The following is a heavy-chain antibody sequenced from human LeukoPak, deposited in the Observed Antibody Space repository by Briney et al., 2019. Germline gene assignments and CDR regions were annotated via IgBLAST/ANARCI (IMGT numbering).Heavy chain of an antibody. CDR3: ARVTFRGSGSYPFDY. D-gene: IGHD1-26*01. CDR2: INHSGST. V-gene: IGHV4-34*01. Sequence: SETLSLTCAVYGGSFSGYYWSWIRQPPGKGLEWIGEINHSGSTNYNPSLKSRVTISVDTSKNQFSLKLSSVTAADTAVYYCARVTFRGSGSYPFDYWGQGTLVTVSS. J-gene: IGHJ4*02. CDR1: GGSFSGYY.